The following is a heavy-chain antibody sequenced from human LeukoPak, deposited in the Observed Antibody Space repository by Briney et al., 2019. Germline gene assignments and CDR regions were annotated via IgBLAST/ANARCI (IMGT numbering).Heavy chain of an antibody. J-gene: IGHJ4*02. V-gene: IGHV3-23*01. Sequence: GGSLRLSCAASGFTVSNNYMSWVRQAPGKGLEWVSAISGSGGSTYYADSVKGRFTISRDNSKNTLYLQMNSLRAEDTAVYYCAKLLYYYDSSQPYWGQGTLVTVSS. D-gene: IGHD3-22*01. CDR1: GFTVSNNY. CDR2: ISGSGGST. CDR3: AKLLYYYDSSQPY.